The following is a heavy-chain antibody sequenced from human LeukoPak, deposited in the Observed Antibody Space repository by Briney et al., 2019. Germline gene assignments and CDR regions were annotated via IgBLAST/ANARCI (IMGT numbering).Heavy chain of an antibody. Sequence: PGGSLRLSCAASGFTFSSYAMSWVRQVPGKGLEWVSSISSSSYIYYADSVKGRFTITRDNAKNSLYLQMNSLRVEDTAVYYCASIAVAGRSYYYGMDVWGQGTTVTVSS. J-gene: IGHJ6*02. D-gene: IGHD6-19*01. CDR3: ASIAVAGRSYYYGMDV. V-gene: IGHV3-21*01. CDR2: ISSSSYI. CDR1: GFTFSSYA.